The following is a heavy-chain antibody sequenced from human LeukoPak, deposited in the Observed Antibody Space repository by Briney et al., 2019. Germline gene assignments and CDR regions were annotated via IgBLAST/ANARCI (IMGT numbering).Heavy chain of an antibody. CDR1: GFTFSSYS. CDR2: ISSSSSYI. V-gene: IGHV3-21*01. D-gene: IGHD3-10*01. CDR3: ARSELGYNYYYMDV. Sequence: GGSLRLSCAASGFTFSSYSMNWVRQAPGKGLEWVSSISSSSSYIYYADSVKGRFTISRDNAKNSLYLQMNSLRAEDTAVYYCARSELGYNYYYMDVWGKGTTVTISS. J-gene: IGHJ6*03.